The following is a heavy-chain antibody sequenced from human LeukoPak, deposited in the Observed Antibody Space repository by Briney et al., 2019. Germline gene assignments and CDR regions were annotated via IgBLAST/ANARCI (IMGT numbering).Heavy chain of an antibody. CDR1: GYTFTDYY. J-gene: IGHJ3*02. CDR2: INPNSGGT. D-gene: IGHD4-23*01. CDR3: ARIYGSNGGAFDI. V-gene: IGHV1-2*02. Sequence: ASVKVSCKASGYTFTDYYMHWVRPAPGQGLEWMGWINPNSGGTNYAQKFQGRVTMTRDTSISTAYMEMCRLRSDDTTVYYCARIYGSNGGAFDIWGEGTMVTVSS.